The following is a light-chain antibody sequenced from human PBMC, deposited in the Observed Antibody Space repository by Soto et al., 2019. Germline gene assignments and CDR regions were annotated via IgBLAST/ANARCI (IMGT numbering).Light chain of an antibody. CDR1: QSISSW. Sequence: DIQMTQSPSTLSASVGDRVTITCRASQSISSWLAWYQQKPGKAPNLLIYMASTLESGVPSRFSGSGSGTEFTLTITSLQPDDSATYYCQQYNVYSPTFGQGTKVEI. J-gene: IGKJ1*01. CDR3: QQYNVYSPT. CDR2: MAS. V-gene: IGKV1-5*03.